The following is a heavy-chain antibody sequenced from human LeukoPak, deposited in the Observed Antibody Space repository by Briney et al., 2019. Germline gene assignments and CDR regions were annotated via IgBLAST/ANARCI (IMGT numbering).Heavy chain of an antibody. CDR2: ISYDGSNK. J-gene: IGHJ4*02. Sequence: GGSLRLSCAASGFTFSSYGMHWVRQAPGKGLEWVAVISYDGSNKYYADSVKGRFTISTDNSKNTLYLQMNSLRAEDTAVYYCAKEYRHPTDSSGYYLDYWGQGTLVTVSS. CDR3: AKEYRHPTDSSGYYLDY. V-gene: IGHV3-30*18. CDR1: GFTFSSYG. D-gene: IGHD3-22*01.